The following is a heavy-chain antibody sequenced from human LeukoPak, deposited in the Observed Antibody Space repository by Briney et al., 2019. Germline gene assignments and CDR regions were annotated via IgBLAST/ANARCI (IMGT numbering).Heavy chain of an antibody. V-gene: IGHV1-18*01. J-gene: IGHJ4*02. D-gene: IGHD5-12*01. Sequence: ASVKVSCKASGYTFTSYGISWVRQAPRQGLEWTGLISAYNGNTNYAQKLQGRVTMTTDTSTSTAYMELRSLRSDDTAVYYCARLKGDSGYDANIDYWGQGTLVTVSS. CDR2: ISAYNGNT. CDR3: ARLKGDSGYDANIDY. CDR1: GYTFTSYG.